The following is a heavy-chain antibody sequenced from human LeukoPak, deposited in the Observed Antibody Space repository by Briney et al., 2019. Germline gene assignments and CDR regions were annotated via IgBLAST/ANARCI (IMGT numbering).Heavy chain of an antibody. J-gene: IGHJ5*02. Sequence: ASVKVSCKASGHTSGRYGISWVRQAPGRGLEWMAWINSDKGDTNYAQKFQGRLTLTTDTSTRTVYMELRSLRSDDTAVYYCARNTLWIGEVGPWGQGTLVTVSS. CDR1: GHTSGRYG. D-gene: IGHD3-10*01. CDR2: INSDKGDT. V-gene: IGHV1-18*01. CDR3: ARNTLWIGEVGP.